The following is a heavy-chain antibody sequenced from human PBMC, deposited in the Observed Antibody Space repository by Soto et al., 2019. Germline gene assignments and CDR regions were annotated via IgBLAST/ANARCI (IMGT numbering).Heavy chain of an antibody. Sequence: GGSLRLSCAASGFTFSSYAMSWVRQAPGKGLEWVSAISGSGGSTYYADSVKGRFTISRDNSKNTLYLQMSSLRAEDAAVYYCAKVPSSYCGGDCYAYFDYWGQGTLVTVSS. CDR2: ISGSGGST. V-gene: IGHV3-23*01. D-gene: IGHD2-21*02. J-gene: IGHJ4*02. CDR3: AKVPSSYCGGDCYAYFDY. CDR1: GFTFSSYA.